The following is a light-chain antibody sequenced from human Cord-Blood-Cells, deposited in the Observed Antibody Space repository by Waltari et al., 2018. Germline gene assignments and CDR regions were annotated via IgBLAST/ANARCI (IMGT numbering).Light chain of an antibody. CDR1: PSVSSN. CDR3: QQYNNWPWT. Sequence: EIVMTQSPATLSVSPGERATLSCRASPSVSSNLAWYQQKPGQAPRLLIYGASTRATGIPARFSGSGSVTEFTLTISSLQSEDFAVYYCQQYNNWPWTFGQGTKVEIK. V-gene: IGKV3D-15*01. J-gene: IGKJ1*01. CDR2: GAS.